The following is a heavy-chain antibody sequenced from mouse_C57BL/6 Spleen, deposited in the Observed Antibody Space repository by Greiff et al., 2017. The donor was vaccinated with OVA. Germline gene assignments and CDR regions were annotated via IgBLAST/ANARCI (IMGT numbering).Heavy chain of an antibody. CDR1: GFTFSDYG. J-gene: IGHJ2*01. Sequence: EVQRVESGGGLVKPGGSLKLSCAASGFTFSDYGMHWVRQAPETGLEWVAYISSGSSTLYYADTGTGRFTISRDNAKNTLFLQMTSLRSEDTAMYYCAIDGYSDYWGQGTTLTVSS. CDR2: ISSGSSTL. V-gene: IGHV5-17*01. D-gene: IGHD2-3*01. CDR3: AIDGYSDY.